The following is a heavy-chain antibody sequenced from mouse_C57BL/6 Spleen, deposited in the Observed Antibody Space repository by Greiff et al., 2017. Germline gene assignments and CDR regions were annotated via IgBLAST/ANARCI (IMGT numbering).Heavy chain of an antibody. J-gene: IGHJ3*01. V-gene: IGHV1-82*01. CDR3: ARWDGTQFAY. D-gene: IGHD4-1*01. Sequence: VQLQESGPELVKPGASVKISCKASGYAFSSSWMNWVKQRPGKGLEWIGRIYPGDGDTNYNGKFKGKATLTADKSSSTAYMQLSSLPSEDSAVYFCARWDGTQFAYWGQGTLVTVSA. CDR2: IYPGDGDT. CDR1: GYAFSSSW.